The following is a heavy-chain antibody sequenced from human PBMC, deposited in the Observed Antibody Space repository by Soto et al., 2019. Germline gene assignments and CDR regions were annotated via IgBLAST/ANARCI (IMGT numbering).Heavy chain of an antibody. CDR1: GFRFRDYT. V-gene: IGHV3-23*05. D-gene: IGHD2-8*01. Sequence: EVQLLDSGGGLVQPGGSLTLSCVASGFRFRDYTMSWVRQAPGKVLESISVILSNYNTYYTDSVRGRFTISRDSSKNMLYLEMNSLRAEDTAVYYCARRVNGYFDHWGQGALVTVSS. CDR2: ILSNYNT. CDR3: ARRVNGYFDH. J-gene: IGHJ4*02.